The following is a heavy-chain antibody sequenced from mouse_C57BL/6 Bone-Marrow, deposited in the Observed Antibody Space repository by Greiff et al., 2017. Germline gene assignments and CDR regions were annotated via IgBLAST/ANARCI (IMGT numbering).Heavy chain of an antibody. Sequence: VQLQQSGPVLVKPGASVKMSCKASGYTFTDYYMNWVKQSPGKSLEWIGDINPYNGGTSYNQKFKGKATLTVDTSSSTAYMELNSLTSEDSAFYYCSLYGPDYWGHATTLTVSS. V-gene: IGHV1-19*01. CDR1: GYTFTDYY. CDR3: SLYGPDY. CDR2: INPYNGGT. D-gene: IGHD1-1*02. J-gene: IGHJ2*01.